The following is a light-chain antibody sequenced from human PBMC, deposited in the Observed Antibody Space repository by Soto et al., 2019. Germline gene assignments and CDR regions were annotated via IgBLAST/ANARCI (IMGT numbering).Light chain of an antibody. V-gene: IGKV3-20*01. CDR1: QSVSSSY. Sequence: EIVLTQSAGTLSLSPGERATLSCRASQSVSSSYLAWYQQKPGQAPRLLIYGASSRATGIPDRFTGSGSGTEFTLTISSLQSEDFAVYYCQQYNNWPRTFGQGTRLEIK. CDR2: GAS. J-gene: IGKJ5*01. CDR3: QQYNNWPRT.